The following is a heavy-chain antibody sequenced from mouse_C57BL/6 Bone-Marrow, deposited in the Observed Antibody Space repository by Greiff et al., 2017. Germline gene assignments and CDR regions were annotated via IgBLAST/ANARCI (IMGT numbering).Heavy chain of an antibody. CDR1: GYTFTSYG. CDR3: ARSPGGYFDY. CDR2: IYPRSGNT. J-gene: IGHJ2*01. V-gene: IGHV1-81*01. Sequence: VQGVESGAELARPGASVKLSCKASGYTFTSYGISWVKQRTGQGLEWIGEIYPRSGNTYYNETFKGKATLTADKSSSTAYMELRSLTSEDSAVYFCARSPGGYFDYWGQGTTLTVSS.